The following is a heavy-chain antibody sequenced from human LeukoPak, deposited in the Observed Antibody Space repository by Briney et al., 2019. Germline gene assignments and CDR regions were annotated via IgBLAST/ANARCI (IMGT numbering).Heavy chain of an antibody. CDR1: GFTLRVLC. CDR2: FDPKGGEA. D-gene: IGHD2-2*01. Sequence: PSVKLFCKVSGFTLRVLCVHGARQAPGKGLEWGSGFDPKGGEAVYPERFRGRVTLTDHSTSTTAYVDLSSLGADDTAIYYCATGVVCATTTCPGYGNSYYFMDVWGEGTTVTV. V-gene: IGHV1-24*01. CDR3: ATGVVCATTTCPGYGNSYYFMDV. J-gene: IGHJ6*03.